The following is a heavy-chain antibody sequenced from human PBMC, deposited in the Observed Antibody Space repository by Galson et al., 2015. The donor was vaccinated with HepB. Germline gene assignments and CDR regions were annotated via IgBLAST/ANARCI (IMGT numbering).Heavy chain of an antibody. CDR2: ISGSGGST. V-gene: IGHV3-23*01. CDR3: AKDNCSGGSCYSGNKTPDY. D-gene: IGHD2-15*01. Sequence: SLRLSCAASGFTFSSYAMSWVRQAPGKGLEWVSAISGSGGSTYYADSVKGRFTISRDNSKNTLYLQMNSLRAEDTAVYYCAKDNCSGGSCYSGNKTPDYWGQGTLVTVSS. CDR1: GFTFSSYA. J-gene: IGHJ4*02.